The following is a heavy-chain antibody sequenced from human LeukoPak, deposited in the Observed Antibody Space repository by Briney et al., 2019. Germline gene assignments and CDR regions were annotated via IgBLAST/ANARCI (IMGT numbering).Heavy chain of an antibody. CDR3: ARGAAGSGSYYKEVGYYYYMDV. CDR1: GYTFTSYD. J-gene: IGHJ6*03. CDR2: MNPNSGNT. Sequence: ASVKVSCKASGYTFTSYDINWVRQATGQGLEWMGWMNPNSGNTGYAQKFQGRVTMTRNTSISTAYMELSSPRSEDTAVYYCARGAAGSGSYYKEVGYYYYMDVWGKGTTVTISS. D-gene: IGHD3-10*01. V-gene: IGHV1-8*01.